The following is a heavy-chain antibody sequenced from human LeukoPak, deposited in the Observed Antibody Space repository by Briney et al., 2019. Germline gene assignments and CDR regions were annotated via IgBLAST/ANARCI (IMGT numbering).Heavy chain of an antibody. CDR2: ISSSGSTI. CDR3: AKDPSSGWYLAFDY. Sequence: GGSLRLSCAASGFTFSDYYMSWIRQAPGKGLERVSYISSSGSTIYYADSVKGRFTISRDNAKNSLYLQMNSLRAEDTAVYYCAKDPSSGWYLAFDYWGQGTLVTVSS. CDR1: GFTFSDYY. D-gene: IGHD6-19*01. J-gene: IGHJ4*02. V-gene: IGHV3-11*04.